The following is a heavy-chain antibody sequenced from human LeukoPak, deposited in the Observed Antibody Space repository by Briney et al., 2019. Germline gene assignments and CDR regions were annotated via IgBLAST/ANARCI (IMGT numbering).Heavy chain of an antibody. V-gene: IGHV3-21*01. CDR3: ARDPYRPRYFDL. CDR2: ISSSSSYI. Sequence: GGSLRLSCVASGFTFRNYAMSWVRQAPGKGLEWVSSISSSSSYIYYADSVKGRFTISRDNAKNSLYLQMNSLRAEDTAVYYCARDPYRPRYFDLWGRGTLVTVSS. J-gene: IGHJ2*01. CDR1: GFTFRNYA.